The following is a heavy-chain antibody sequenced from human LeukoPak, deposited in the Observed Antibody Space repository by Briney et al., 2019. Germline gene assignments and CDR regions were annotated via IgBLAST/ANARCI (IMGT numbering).Heavy chain of an antibody. V-gene: IGHV1-8*01. D-gene: IGHD2-2*02. CDR1: GYTFTSYD. CDR3: ARTGYCSSTSCYTFHYYYYYGMDV. J-gene: IGHJ6*04. Sequence: AASVKVSCKASGYTFTSYDINWVRQATGQGLEWMGWMNPNSGNTGYAQKFQGRVTMTRNTSISTAYMELSSLRSEDTAGYYCARTGYCSSTSCYTFHYYYYYGMDVWGKGTTVTVSS. CDR2: MNPNSGNT.